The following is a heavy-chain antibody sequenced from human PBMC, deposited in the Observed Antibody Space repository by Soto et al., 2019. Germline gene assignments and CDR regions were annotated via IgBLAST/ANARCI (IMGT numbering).Heavy chain of an antibody. D-gene: IGHD4-17*01. Sequence: SETLSLTSTVSGGAIIDTNYYWGWIRQPPGKGLEWIGSIFHSGNTYYNPSLESRVTISVDTSKNQFSLKLSSVTAADTSVYYCSFGRVRLQFAYCGQGALVIVSS. CDR2: IFHSGNT. V-gene: IGHV4-39*07. J-gene: IGHJ4*02. CDR1: GGAIIDTNYY. CDR3: SFGRVRLQFAY.